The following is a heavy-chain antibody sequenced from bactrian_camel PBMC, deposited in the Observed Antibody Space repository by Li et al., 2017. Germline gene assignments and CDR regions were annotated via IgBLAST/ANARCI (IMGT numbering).Heavy chain of an antibody. CDR3: VREAANSRTVVTAANY. J-gene: IGHJ4*01. CDR2: IYSDGSNT. Sequence: HVQLVESGGGLVQPGGSLRLSCAASGATAGRPCMAWFRQAPGKGLEWVSSIYSDGSNTYYADSVKVQFTISRDNAKNTVYLQMNRLESEDTAVYYCVREAANSRTVVTAANYWGQGTQVTVS. V-gene: IGHV3S6*01. D-gene: IGHD2*01. CDR1: GATAGRPC.